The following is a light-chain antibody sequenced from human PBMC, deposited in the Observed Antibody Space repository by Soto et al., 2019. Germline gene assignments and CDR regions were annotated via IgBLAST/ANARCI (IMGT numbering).Light chain of an antibody. J-gene: IGLJ2*01. CDR2: SNN. CDR1: SSNIGSNS. V-gene: IGLV1-44*01. Sequence: QSVLTQPPSASGTPGQRVTISCSGSSSNIGSNSVNWYQQLPGTAPKPLIYSNNQRPSGFPARFSGSKSGTSASLAISGLQSEDEADYYCAAWDDSLNGVVFAGGTKLTVL. CDR3: AAWDDSLNGVV.